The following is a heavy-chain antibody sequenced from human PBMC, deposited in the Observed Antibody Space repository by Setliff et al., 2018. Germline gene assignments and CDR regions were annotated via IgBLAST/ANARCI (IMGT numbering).Heavy chain of an antibody. CDR3: ARDGYYGSGIYYPLAF. CDR2: IYYSGST. J-gene: IGHJ4*02. Sequence: SETLSLTCAVYGGSFSGYYWSWIRQPPGKGLEWIGYIYYSGSTYYNPSLKSRVTISVDTSKNQFSLKLSSVTAADTAVYYCARDGYYGSGIYYPLAFWGQGTLVTVSS. V-gene: IGHV4-34*01. D-gene: IGHD3-10*01. CDR1: GGSFSGYY.